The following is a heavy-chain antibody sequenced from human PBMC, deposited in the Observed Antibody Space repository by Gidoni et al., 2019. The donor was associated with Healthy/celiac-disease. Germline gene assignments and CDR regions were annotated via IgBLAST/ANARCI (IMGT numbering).Heavy chain of an antibody. CDR1: GYTFTGYY. J-gene: IGHJ4*02. Sequence: QVQLVQSGAEVKKPGASVNVSCKASGYTFTGYYMHWVRQAPGQGLEWMGWINPNSGGTNYAQKFQGWVTMTRDTSISTAYMELSRLRSDDTAVYYCARAPLTVTLDLDYWGQGTLVTVSS. D-gene: IGHD4-17*01. CDR3: ARAPLTVTLDLDY. CDR2: INPNSGGT. V-gene: IGHV1-2*04.